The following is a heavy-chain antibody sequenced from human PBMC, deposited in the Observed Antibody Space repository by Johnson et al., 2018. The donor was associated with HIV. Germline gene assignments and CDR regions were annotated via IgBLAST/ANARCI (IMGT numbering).Heavy chain of an antibody. CDR2: IGTVGDT. Sequence: VHLVESGGGLVQPGGSLRLSCAASGFTFSSYDMHWVRQATGKGLEWVSAIGTVGDTYYPGSVKGRFTISRDNSKNTLYLQMNSLRAEDTAVYYCARERSLNEYSSSWDAFDIWGQGTMVTVSS. V-gene: IGHV3-13*01. D-gene: IGHD6-6*01. J-gene: IGHJ3*02. CDR1: GFTFSSYD. CDR3: ARERSLNEYSSSWDAFDI.